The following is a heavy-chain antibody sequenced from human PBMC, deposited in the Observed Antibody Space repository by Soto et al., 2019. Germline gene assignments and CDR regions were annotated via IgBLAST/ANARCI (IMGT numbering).Heavy chain of an antibody. D-gene: IGHD3-3*01. CDR2: ISNEAERI. CDR3: AKARAQYYDFWSGYPVDY. J-gene: IGHJ4*02. Sequence: PGGSLRLSCIASGFSFSTNSMAWVRQAPGKGLEWVSSISNEAERIFYADSVKGRFTFSRDNSKNTLYLQMNSLRAEDTAVYYCAKARAQYYDFWSGYPVDYWGQGTLVTVSS. V-gene: IGHV3-23*01. CDR1: GFSFSTNS.